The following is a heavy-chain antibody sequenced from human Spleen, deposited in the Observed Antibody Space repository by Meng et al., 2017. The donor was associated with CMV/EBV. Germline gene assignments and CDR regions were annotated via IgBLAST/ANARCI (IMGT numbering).Heavy chain of an antibody. J-gene: IGHJ4*02. D-gene: IGHD2-2*02. V-gene: IGHV3-23*01. CDR2: ISGSGGST. CDR1: GFTFSSYA. CDR3: AKSAKSGDIVVVPAAIRRVKYFDY. Sequence: GESLKISCAASGFTFSSYATSWVRQAPGKGLEWVSAISGSGGSTYYADSVKGRFTISRDNSKNTLYLQMNSLRAEDTAVYYCAKSAKSGDIVVVPAAIRRVKYFDYWGQGTLVTVSS.